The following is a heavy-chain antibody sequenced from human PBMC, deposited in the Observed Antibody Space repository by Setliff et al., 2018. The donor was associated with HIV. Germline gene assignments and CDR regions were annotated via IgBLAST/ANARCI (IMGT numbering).Heavy chain of an antibody. Sequence: SETLSLTCTVSGGSISSSSYYWGWIRQPPGKGLEWIGSIYYSGSIFYKPYLKSRVTVSVDTSKNQFSLKVNSVTATDTAIYFCATNFGSVTYFDAHYFDSWGPGTLVTVSS. CDR3: ATNFGSVTYFDAHYFDS. D-gene: IGHD3-9*01. J-gene: IGHJ4*02. V-gene: IGHV4-39*01. CDR1: GGSISSSSYY. CDR2: IYYSGSI.